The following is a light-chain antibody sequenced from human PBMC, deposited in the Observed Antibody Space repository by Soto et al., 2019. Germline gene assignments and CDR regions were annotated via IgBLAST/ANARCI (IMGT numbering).Light chain of an antibody. CDR3: QHYDYSPRS. CDR1: QSVRSSF. Sequence: EIVLTQSPGTRSLSPGERATLSCRAIQSVRSSFLAWYKQKPGQAPRLLLYGASSRATGIPDRFSGIGYGTYCTLNISRLEPEDFAVYYCQHYDYSPRSFRQAPKMDIK. CDR2: GAS. J-gene: IGKJ1*01. V-gene: IGKV3-20*01.